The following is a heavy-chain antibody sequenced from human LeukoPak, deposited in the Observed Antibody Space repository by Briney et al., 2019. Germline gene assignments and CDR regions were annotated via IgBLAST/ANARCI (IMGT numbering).Heavy chain of an antibody. V-gene: IGHV3-21*01. CDR3: ARSNYGSGSNSDYFDY. CDR2: ITSSSSYI. CDR1: GFTFSSYN. Sequence: GGSLRLSCAASGFTFSSYNMNWVRQAPGKGLEWVSSITSSSSYIYYADSVKGRFTISRDNAKNSLYLQMNSLRAEDTAVYYCARSNYGSGSNSDYFDYWGQGTLVTVSS. D-gene: IGHD3-10*01. J-gene: IGHJ4*02.